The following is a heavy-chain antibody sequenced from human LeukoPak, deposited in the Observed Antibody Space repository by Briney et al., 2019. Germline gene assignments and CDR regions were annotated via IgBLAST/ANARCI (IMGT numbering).Heavy chain of an antibody. Sequence: SETLSLTCTVSGGSISSGSYYWSWIRQPAGTGLEWIGRIYTSGSTNYNPSLKSRVTISVDTSKNQFSLKLSSVTAADTAVYYCARELVSEMDYWGQGTLVTVSS. V-gene: IGHV4-61*02. CDR3: ARELVSEMDY. CDR1: GGSISSGSYY. J-gene: IGHJ4*02. CDR2: IYTSGST. D-gene: IGHD5-24*01.